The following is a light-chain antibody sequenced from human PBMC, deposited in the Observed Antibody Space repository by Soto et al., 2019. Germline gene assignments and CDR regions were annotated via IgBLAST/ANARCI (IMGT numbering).Light chain of an antibody. J-gene: IGLJ2*01. CDR1: SSNIGTNY. CDR2: RNN. V-gene: IGLV1-47*01. Sequence: QSVLTQPPSASGTPGQRVTISCSGSSSNIGTNYVYWYWYQHLPGTAPKLLIYRNNQRPSGVPDRFSGSKSGTSASLAISGLRSEDEADYYCAAWDDSLGVVVFGGGTKLTVL. CDR3: AAWDDSLGVVV.